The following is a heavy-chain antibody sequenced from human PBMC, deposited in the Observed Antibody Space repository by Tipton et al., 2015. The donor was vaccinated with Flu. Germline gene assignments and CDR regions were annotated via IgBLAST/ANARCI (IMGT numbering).Heavy chain of an antibody. CDR1: GFTFNIYA. V-gene: IGHV3-23*01. CDR2: ISDSDGRT. Sequence: SLRLSCAASGFTFNIYAMAWVRQAPGKGLGWVSTISDSDGRTYYADSVRGRFTISRDNSKNMLYLQMNSLRAEDTAVYYCARGLYCTGGTCWEGVYWGQGTLVTVSS. CDR3: ARGLYCTGGTCWEGVY. J-gene: IGHJ4*02. D-gene: IGHD2-15*01.